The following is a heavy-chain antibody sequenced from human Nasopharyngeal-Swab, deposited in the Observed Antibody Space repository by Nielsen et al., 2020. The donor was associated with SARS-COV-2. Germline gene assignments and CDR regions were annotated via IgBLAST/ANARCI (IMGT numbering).Heavy chain of an antibody. V-gene: IGHV3-53*01. CDR2: VNDVGIA. CDR1: GFTVSGCY. D-gene: IGHD3/OR15-3a*01. J-gene: IGHJ4*02. Sequence: GESLKISCAASGFTVSGCYMNWVRQAPGKGLEWVSGVNDVGIAFYADSVKGRFTVSRDDSANTLYLQINSLGAGDTAVYYCAGVDSMVYWGQGTVVAVSS. CDR3: AGVDSMVY.